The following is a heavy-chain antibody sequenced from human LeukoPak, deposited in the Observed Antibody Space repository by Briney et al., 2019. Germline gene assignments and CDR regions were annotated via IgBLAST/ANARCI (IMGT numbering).Heavy chain of an antibody. CDR3: AKGEYSRGYLFDY. D-gene: IGHD5-18*01. CDR1: GFTFSNYA. Sequence: GGSLRLSCAASGFTFSNYAMSWVRQAPGKGLKWVSTISASGGNSYYADSVKGRFTISRDNSKNTLYLQLNSLRAEDTAVYYCAKGEYSRGYLFDYWGQGTLVTVSS. CDR2: ISASGGNS. V-gene: IGHV3-23*01. J-gene: IGHJ4*02.